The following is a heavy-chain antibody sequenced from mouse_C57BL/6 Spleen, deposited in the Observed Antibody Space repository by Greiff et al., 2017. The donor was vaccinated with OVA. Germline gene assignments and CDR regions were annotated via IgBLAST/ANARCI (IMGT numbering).Heavy chain of an antibody. CDR3: ARPDDYDGYAMDV. J-gene: IGHJ4*01. V-gene: IGHV1-64*01. CDR2: IHPNSGSN. CDR1: GYTFTSYW. D-gene: IGHD2-4*01. Sequence: QVQLQQPGAELVKPGASVKLSCKASGYTFTSYWMHWVKQRPGQGLEWIGMIHPNSGSNNYNEKFKSKATLTVDKSSSTAYMQLISLTSVSSAVYYCARPDDYDGYAMDVWGQGTSVTVSS.